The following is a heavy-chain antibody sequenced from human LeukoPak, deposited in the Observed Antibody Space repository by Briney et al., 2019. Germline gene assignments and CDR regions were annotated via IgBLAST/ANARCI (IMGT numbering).Heavy chain of an antibody. V-gene: IGHV3-7*05. D-gene: IGHD1/OR15-1a*01. CDR2: INDDGSEK. J-gene: IGHJ4*02. CDR1: GFTFSSYW. CDR3: ARWNNDWEFDY. Sequence: GGSLRLSCSASGFTFSSYWMSWVRQAPGKGLEWVASINDDGSEKYYVDSVKGRLTISRDNAKNSLYLQMNSLRAEDTAVYYCARWNNDWEFDYWGQGTLVSVSS.